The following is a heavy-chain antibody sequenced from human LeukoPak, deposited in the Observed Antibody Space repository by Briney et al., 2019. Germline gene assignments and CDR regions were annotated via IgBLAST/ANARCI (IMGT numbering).Heavy chain of an antibody. CDR3: ARTLVVVMYYGMDV. V-gene: IGHV3-30-3*01. CDR2: ISYDGSNK. Sequence: EGSLRLSCVASGFSFSDHWMNWFRQAPGKGLEWVAVISYDGSNKYYADSVKGRFTISRDNSKNTLYLQMNSLRAEDTAVYYCARTLVVVMYYGMDVWGQGTTVTVSS. J-gene: IGHJ6*02. D-gene: IGHD3-22*01. CDR1: GFSFSDHW.